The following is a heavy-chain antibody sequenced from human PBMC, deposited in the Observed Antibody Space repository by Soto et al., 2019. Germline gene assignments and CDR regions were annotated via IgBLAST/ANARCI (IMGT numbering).Heavy chain of an antibody. J-gene: IGHJ4*02. CDR1: GFTFSSYA. CDR3: ARHFAVPFSGARIDY. D-gene: IGHD3-3*01. CDR2: IYYSGST. V-gene: IGHV4-39*01. Sequence: PGGSLRLSCAASGFTFSSYAMSWVRQAPGKGLEWIGSIYYSGSTYYNPSLKSRVTISVDTSKNQFSLKLSSVTAADTAVYYCARHFAVPFSGARIDYWGQGTLVNVSS.